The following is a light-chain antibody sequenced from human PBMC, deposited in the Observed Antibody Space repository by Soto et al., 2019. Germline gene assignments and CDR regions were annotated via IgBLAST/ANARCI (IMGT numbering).Light chain of an antibody. J-gene: IGKJ1*01. V-gene: IGKV3-20*01. CDR2: EAS. Sequence: DIVLTQSPGTLSLSPGERATLSCRASQTVSSTYVAWYQQKPGQTPNLLIDEASTRATGIPDRFSGSGSGTDYTLTIDRLEPEDFAVYYCQQYGNSPQTFGQGTKVDIK. CDR3: QQYGNSPQT. CDR1: QTVSSTY.